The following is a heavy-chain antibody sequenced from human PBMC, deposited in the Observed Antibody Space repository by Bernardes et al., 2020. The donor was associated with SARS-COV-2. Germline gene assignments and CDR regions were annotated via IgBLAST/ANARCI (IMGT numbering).Heavy chain of an antibody. V-gene: IGHV3-23*01. D-gene: IGHD3-22*01. CDR2: ICGSGGMT. J-gene: IGHJ4*02. CDR3: AKEANFDSRGFYPPCYLDQ. CDR1: GFTFSGFA. Sequence: GGSLSLSCVVSGFTFSGFAIYWVCQAPGKGLEWVSVICGSGGMTFYAYSFKGRFTVSRDNSKNILFLKVESLRADDTAVYFCAKEANFDSRGFYPPCYLDQGGQRALVTVSS.